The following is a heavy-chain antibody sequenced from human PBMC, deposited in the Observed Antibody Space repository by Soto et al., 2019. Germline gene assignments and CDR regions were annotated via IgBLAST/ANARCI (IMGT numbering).Heavy chain of an antibody. D-gene: IGHD4-17*01. J-gene: IGHJ4*02. CDR2: INHSGST. V-gene: IGHV4-34*01. CDR3: ARAGYGDLQDFDY. CDR1: GGSFSGYY. Sequence: SETLSLTCAVYGGSFSGYYWSWIRQPPGKGLEWIGEINHSGSTNYNPSLKSRVTISVDTSKNQFSLKLSSVTAADTAVYYCARAGYGDLQDFDYWGQGTLVTAPQ.